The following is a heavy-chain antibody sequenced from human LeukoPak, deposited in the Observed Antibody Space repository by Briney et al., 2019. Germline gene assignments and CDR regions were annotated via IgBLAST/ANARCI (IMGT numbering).Heavy chain of an antibody. Sequence: GGSLRLSCVDSGFTFINAWMSWVRQAPGKGLEWFGGIKSKPDGETTNYAEPVRGRFTISRDDSKSAVYLQMNSLKIEDTAVYYCTTDLGTYYHGSQRLIPIDYWGQGTLVTVSS. CDR2: IKSKPDGETT. D-gene: IGHD3-10*01. J-gene: IGHJ4*02. CDR1: GFTFINAW. V-gene: IGHV3-15*01. CDR3: TTDLGTYYHGSQRLIPIDY.